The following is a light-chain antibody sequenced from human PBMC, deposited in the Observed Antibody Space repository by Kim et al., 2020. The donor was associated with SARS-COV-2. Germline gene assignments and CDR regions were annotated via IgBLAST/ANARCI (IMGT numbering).Light chain of an antibody. Sequence: GQSISIACTGTSSNIGSYNYVSWHQQHPGKAPKRMIYDVNKRPSGISSRFSGSKDGSTDSLTISGLQAEIEADYYCSSFTTRSTLVFGGGTKVTVL. V-gene: IGLV2-14*03. CDR2: DVN. CDR3: SSFTTRSTLV. J-gene: IGLJ3*02. CDR1: SSNIGSYNY.